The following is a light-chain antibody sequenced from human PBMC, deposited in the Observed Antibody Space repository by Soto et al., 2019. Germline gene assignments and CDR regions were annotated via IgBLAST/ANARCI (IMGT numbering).Light chain of an antibody. CDR1: ESVTNSY. V-gene: IGKV3-20*01. CDR3: QQYSSSPPIT. J-gene: IGKJ5*01. CDR2: GAS. Sequence: EIVLTQSPGTLSLSPGERATLSCRAIESVTNSYLAWYQQKPGQAPRLLIYGASTRASGVPVRFSGSGSGTDFTLTISRLEPEDFAVYFCQQYSSSPPITFGQGTRLEIK.